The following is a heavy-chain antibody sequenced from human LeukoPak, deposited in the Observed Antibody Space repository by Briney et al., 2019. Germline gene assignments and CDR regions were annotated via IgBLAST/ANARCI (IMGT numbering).Heavy chain of an antibody. D-gene: IGHD4-11*01. Sequence: AGGSLRLSCAAPGFTSSSYGMSWVRQAPGKGLEWVSGISGSGGSTYYADSVKGRFTISRDNSKNTLHLQMNSLRAEDTAVYYCAKGLHGREWGQGTLVTVSS. CDR1: GFTSSSYG. J-gene: IGHJ4*02. CDR3: AKGLHGRE. V-gene: IGHV3-23*01. CDR2: ISGSGGST.